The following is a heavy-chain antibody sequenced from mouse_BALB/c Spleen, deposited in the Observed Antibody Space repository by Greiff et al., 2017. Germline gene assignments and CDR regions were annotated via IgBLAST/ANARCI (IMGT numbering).Heavy chain of an antibody. CDR2: ISSGGSYT. J-gene: IGHJ2*01. CDR1: GFTFSSYG. Sequence: EVQVVESGGDLVKPGGSLKLSCAASGFTFSSYGMSWVRQTPDKRLEWVATISSGGSYTYYPDSVKGRFTISRDNAKNTLYLQMSSLKSEDTAMYYCARHEAYGYYFDDWGQGTTLTVSS. D-gene: IGHD1-1*01. CDR3: ARHEAYGYYFDD. V-gene: IGHV5-6*01.